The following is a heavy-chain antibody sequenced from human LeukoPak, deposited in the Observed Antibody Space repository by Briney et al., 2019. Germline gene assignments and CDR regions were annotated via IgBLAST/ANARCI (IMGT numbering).Heavy chain of an antibody. CDR2: ISGSGGST. CDR1: GFTFDDHA. J-gene: IGHJ3*02. CDR3: ARYCSSTSCYFPDAFDI. V-gene: IGHV3-23*01. D-gene: IGHD2-2*01. Sequence: PGGSLRLSCAASGFTFDDHAMSGVRQAPGKGLEWVSAISGSGGSTYYADSVKGRVTISRDNSKNTLYLQMNSLRAEDTAVYYCARYCSSTSCYFPDAFDIWGQGTMVTVSS.